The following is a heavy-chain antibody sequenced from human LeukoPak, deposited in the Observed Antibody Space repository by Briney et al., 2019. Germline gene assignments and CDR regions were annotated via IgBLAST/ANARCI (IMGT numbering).Heavy chain of an antibody. J-gene: IGHJ6*02. V-gene: IGHV3-23*01. CDR2: ISGSGGST. D-gene: IGHD2-2*01. Sequence: GGSLRLSRAASGFTFSSYAMSWVRQAPGKGLEWVSAISGSGGSTYYADSVKGRFTISRDNSKNTLYLQMNSLRAEDTAVYYCAKDGSYCSSTSCRTYYYYYGMDVWGQGTAVTVSS. CDR1: GFTFSSYA. CDR3: AKDGSYCSSTSCRTYYYYYGMDV.